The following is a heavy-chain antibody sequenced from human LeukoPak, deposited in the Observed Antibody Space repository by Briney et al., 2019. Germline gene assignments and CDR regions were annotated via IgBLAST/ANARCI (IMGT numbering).Heavy chain of an antibody. CDR1: GFTFSSYW. CDR3: ARDRSGYDFDY. D-gene: IGHD5-12*01. V-gene: IGHV3-74*01. CDR2: INSDGSST. J-gene: IGHJ4*02. Sequence: GGSLRLSCAASGFTFSSYWMHWVRQAPGKGLVWVSRINSDGSSTSYADSVKGRSTISRDNAKNTLYLQMNSLRAEDTAVYYCARDRSGYDFDYWGQGTLVTVSS.